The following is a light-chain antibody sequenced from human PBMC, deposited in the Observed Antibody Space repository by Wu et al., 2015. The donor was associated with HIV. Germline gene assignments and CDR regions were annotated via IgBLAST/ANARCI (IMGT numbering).Light chain of an antibody. J-gene: IGKJ2*01. CDR3: QQYNYWRA. Sequence: EIVLTQSPGTLSLSPGERATLSCRASQSVSSSYLAWYQQKPGQPPRLLIYGASTRATGIPARFSGSGSGTEFTLTISSMQSEDFAIYHCQQYNYWRAFGQGTQAGDQT. V-gene: IGKV3-15*01. CDR2: GAS. CDR1: QSVSSSY.